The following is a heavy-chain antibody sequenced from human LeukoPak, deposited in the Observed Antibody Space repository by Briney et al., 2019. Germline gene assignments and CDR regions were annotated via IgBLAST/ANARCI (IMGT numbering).Heavy chain of an antibody. Sequence: SETLSLTCAVYGGSFGGYYWSWIRQPPGKGLEWIGEINHSGSTNYNPSLKSRVTISVDTSKNQFSLKLSSVTAADTAVYYCARDLPYNYDILTGYFRWFDPWGQGTLVTVSS. CDR3: ARDLPYNYDILTGYFRWFDP. CDR1: GGSFGGYY. J-gene: IGHJ5*02. D-gene: IGHD3-9*01. V-gene: IGHV4-34*01. CDR2: INHSGST.